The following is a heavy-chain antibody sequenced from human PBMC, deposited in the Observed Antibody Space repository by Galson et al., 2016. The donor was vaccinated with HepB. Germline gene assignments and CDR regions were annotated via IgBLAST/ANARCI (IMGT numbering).Heavy chain of an antibody. CDR2: INQDGSLK. CDR1: GLTFSDYY. D-gene: IGHD1-14*01. Sequence: SLRLSCAASGLTFSDYYMSWIRQAPGKGLQWVANINQDGSLKYYVDSVKGRFTVSRDNAENSLFLQMDSLRAEDTAMYFCGRYRRESARYYVDVWGRGTTVNVS. CDR3: GRYRRESARYYVDV. V-gene: IGHV3-7*03. J-gene: IGHJ6*03.